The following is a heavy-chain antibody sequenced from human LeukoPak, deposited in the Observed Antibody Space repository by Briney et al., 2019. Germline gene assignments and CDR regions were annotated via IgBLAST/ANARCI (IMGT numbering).Heavy chain of an antibody. CDR1: GFALRSYT. Sequence: TGGSLRLSCAASGFALRSYTVTWVRQAPGKGLEWVSSISSTSAYIYYAESVKGRFSISRDNVDNVVHLQMSSLTNEDTAVYYCARGAHCSGGSCYVGWFDPWGQGTLVTVSS. J-gene: IGHJ5*02. CDR3: ARGAHCSGGSCYVGWFDP. D-gene: IGHD2-15*01. CDR2: ISSTSAYI. V-gene: IGHV3-21*01.